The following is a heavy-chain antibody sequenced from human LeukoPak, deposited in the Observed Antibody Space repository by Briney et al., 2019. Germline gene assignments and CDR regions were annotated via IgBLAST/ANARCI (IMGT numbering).Heavy chain of an antibody. Sequence: GGSLRLSCAASGFTFSKYWMLWVRQAPGKGLESVSRINTDGTVTTYADSVKGRFTVSRDNADNTMFLQVNSVRDEDTAVYYCATKQWLAPPPDSWGQGTPVTVSS. J-gene: IGHJ4*02. CDR2: INTDGTVT. D-gene: IGHD6-19*01. CDR1: GFTFSKYW. CDR3: ATKQWLAPPPDS. V-gene: IGHV3-74*01.